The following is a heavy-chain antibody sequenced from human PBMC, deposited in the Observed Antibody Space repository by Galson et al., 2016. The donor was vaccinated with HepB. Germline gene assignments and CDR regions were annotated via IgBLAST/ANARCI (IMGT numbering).Heavy chain of an antibody. CDR3: TTGLLGGATLDN. Sequence: SLRLSCAASGFTFSQVWMSWVRQAPGKGLEWVGRIKIKSDGGTIDYAAPVKGRFNITRDDSEYMSYPQMDSLKTEDTPVYYCTTGLLGGATLDNWGQGTLVTVSS. CDR1: GFTFSQVW. D-gene: IGHD1-26*01. J-gene: IGHJ4*02. CDR2: IKIKSDGGTI. V-gene: IGHV3-15*01.